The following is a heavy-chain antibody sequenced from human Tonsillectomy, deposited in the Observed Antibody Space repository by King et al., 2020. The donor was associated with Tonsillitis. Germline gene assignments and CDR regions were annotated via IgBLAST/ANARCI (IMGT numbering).Heavy chain of an antibody. J-gene: IGHJ4*02. CDR2: IYWDDDE. V-gene: IGHV2-5*02. CDR3: AHSRYDDILNGCYLFDC. Sequence: TLKESGPMLVKPSQTLTLTCTFSGFSLTSSGEGVGWVRQPPGKALEWLALIYWDDDELYSPSLRTRLSITKDTSKNQVVLTMTNMDPVATATYFCAHSRYDDILNGCYLFDCWGQGTLVNVSS. CDR1: GFSLTSSGEG. D-gene: IGHD3-9*01.